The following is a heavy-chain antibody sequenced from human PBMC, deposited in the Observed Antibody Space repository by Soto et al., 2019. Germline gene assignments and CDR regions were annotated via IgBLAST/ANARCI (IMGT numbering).Heavy chain of an antibody. CDR2: ISGSGGST. D-gene: IGHD3-9*01. J-gene: IGHJ6*02. CDR1: GFTFSSYA. V-gene: IGHV3-23*01. CDR3: PKDRRYYDILIRQLHPYYAADV. Sequence: GGSLRLSCAASGFTFSSYAMSWVRQAPGKGLEWVSAISGSGGSTYYADSVKGRFTISRDNSKNTLYLQMNSLRAEDTAVYYCPKDRRYYDILIRQLHPYYAADVPGQGTTGTRSS.